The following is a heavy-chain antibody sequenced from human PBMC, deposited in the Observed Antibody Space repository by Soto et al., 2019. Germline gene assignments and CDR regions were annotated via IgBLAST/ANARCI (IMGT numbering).Heavy chain of an antibody. CDR1: AVSINSRMYY. V-gene: IGHV4-61*01. CDR3: ARDYWANEKRFDA. Sequence: PYVTLSHRGRLSAVSINSRMYYSTWHRKSPGRGLEWIGYVYYSGTTKYNPSLKSRATISVDTTNNQFSLRLGPMTPADTAVYYCARDYWANEKRFDAGGQGILV. D-gene: IGHD2-8*02. J-gene: IGHJ4*02. CDR2: VYYSGTT.